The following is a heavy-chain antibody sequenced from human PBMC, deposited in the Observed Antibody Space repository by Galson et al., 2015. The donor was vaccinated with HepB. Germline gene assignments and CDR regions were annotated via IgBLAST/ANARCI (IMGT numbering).Heavy chain of an antibody. V-gene: IGHV1-58*01. J-gene: IGHJ6*02. Sequence: SVKVSCKASGFTFTSSAVQWVRQARGQRLEWIGWIVVGSGNTNYAQKFQERVTITRGMSTSTAYMELSSLRSEDTAVYYCAAGGSPYYYYYGMDVWGQGTTVTVSS. CDR1: GFTFTSSA. CDR3: AAGGSPYYYYYGMDV. D-gene: IGHD1-26*01. CDR2: IVVGSGNT.